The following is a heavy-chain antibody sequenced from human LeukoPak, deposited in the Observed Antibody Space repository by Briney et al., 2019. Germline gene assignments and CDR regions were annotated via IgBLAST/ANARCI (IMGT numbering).Heavy chain of an antibody. CDR3: GRHLHSGSYGAFDI. V-gene: IGHV5-51*01. D-gene: IGHD1-26*01. J-gene: IGHJ3*02. Sequence: PGESLKISCQGSGYTFTAYWIGWVRQMPGKGLEWVGIVHPGDSDTRYSPSFQGQVTISADKSITTAYLQWSSLKASDTAMYYCGRHLHSGSYGAFDIWGQGTMVTVSS. CDR1: GYTFTAYW. CDR2: VHPGDSDT.